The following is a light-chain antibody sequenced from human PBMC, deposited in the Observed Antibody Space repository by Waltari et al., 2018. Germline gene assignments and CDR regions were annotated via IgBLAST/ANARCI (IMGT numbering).Light chain of an antibody. V-gene: IGKV4-1*01. Sequence: DIVMTQSPDSLAVSLGERATINCESSQSVLYSSNNKNYLAWYQQKPGQPPKLLICWASTRDSGVPDRFSGSGSGTDFTLSISSLQAEDVAFYYCQQYYTTPWTFGQGTKVEIK. CDR3: QQYYTTPWT. CDR1: QSVLYSSNNKNY. J-gene: IGKJ1*01. CDR2: WAS.